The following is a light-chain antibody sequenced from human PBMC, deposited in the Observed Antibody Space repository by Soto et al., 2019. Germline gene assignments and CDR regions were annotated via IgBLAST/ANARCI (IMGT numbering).Light chain of an antibody. CDR1: SSDVGSYNL. CDR2: EGS. Sequence: QSALTQPASVSGSPGQSITISCTGTSSDVGSYNLVSWYQQHPGKAPKLMIYEGSKRPSGVSNRFSGSKSGNTASLTISGLQAEDEADYYCCSYAGSSIYVLFGGGTKLTVL. V-gene: IGLV2-23*01. J-gene: IGLJ2*01. CDR3: CSYAGSSIYVL.